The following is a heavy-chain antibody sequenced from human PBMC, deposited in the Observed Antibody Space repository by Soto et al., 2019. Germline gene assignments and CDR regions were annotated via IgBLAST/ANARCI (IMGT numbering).Heavy chain of an antibody. V-gene: IGHV4-4*07. CDR1: GGPMSSYY. D-gene: IGHD3-3*01. CDR2: VYSSGGT. J-gene: IGHJ5*02. Sequence: SETLSLTCTVSGGPMSSYYWTWIRQPAGKGLEWIGRVYSSGGTHYNPSLKSRVTISLDTSKNQFSLRLLSVTDADTAVYYCARGQRFSDWFDPWGQGTLVTAPQ. CDR3: ARGQRFSDWFDP.